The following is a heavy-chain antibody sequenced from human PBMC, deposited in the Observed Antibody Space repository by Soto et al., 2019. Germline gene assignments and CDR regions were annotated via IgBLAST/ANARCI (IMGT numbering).Heavy chain of an antibody. Sequence: SETLSLTCTVSGGSISSGGYSWSWIRQPPGKGLEWIGYIYHSGSTYYNPSLKSRVTISVDRSKNQFSLKLSSVTAADTAVYYCARALWGPAGHINWFDPWGQGTLVTVSS. D-gene: IGHD2-2*01. CDR3: ARALWGPAGHINWFDP. V-gene: IGHV4-30-2*01. CDR1: GGSISSGGYS. CDR2: IYHSGST. J-gene: IGHJ5*02.